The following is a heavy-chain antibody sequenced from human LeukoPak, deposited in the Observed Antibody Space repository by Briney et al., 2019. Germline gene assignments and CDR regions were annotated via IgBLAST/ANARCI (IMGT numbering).Heavy chain of an antibody. Sequence: SETLSLTCTVSGGSISSGGYYWSWIRQHPGKGLEWIGYIYYSGSTNYNPSLKSRVTISVDTSKNQFSLKLSSVTAADTAVYYCAGAPRVAKAYYFDYWGQGTLVTVSS. V-gene: IGHV4-61*08. J-gene: IGHJ4*02. CDR3: AGAPRVAKAYYFDY. CDR1: GGSISSGGYY. D-gene: IGHD5-12*01. CDR2: IYYSGST.